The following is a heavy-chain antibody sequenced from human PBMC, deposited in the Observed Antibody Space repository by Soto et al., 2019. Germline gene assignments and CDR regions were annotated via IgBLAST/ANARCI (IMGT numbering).Heavy chain of an antibody. CDR3: VRDASSGYRGWWDP. CDR2: LIPYNGDR. J-gene: IGHJ5*02. Sequence: ASVKVSCKASGYTFTSYGISWVRQAPGQGLEWMGLLIPYNGDRIYAQKFQGRVILTTDTATNTAYMELGSLRSDDTAVYYCVRDASSGYRGWWDPWGQGTLVTAPQ. CDR1: GYTFTSYG. V-gene: IGHV1-18*01. D-gene: IGHD5-12*01.